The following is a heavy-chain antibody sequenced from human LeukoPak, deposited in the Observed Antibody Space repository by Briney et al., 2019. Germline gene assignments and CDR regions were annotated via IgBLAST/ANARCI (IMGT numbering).Heavy chain of an antibody. CDR2: IHTSVNT. Sequence: PSETLSLTCTVSGGSISTYYWSWIRQPAGKGLEWIGRIHTSVNTDYNPSLKSRVTMSVDTSKNQFSLELSSVTAADTAVYYCAREGSMTARPFVSIDYWGQGTLVTISS. V-gene: IGHV4-4*07. D-gene: IGHD6-6*01. J-gene: IGHJ4*02. CDR1: GGSISTYY. CDR3: AREGSMTARPFVSIDY.